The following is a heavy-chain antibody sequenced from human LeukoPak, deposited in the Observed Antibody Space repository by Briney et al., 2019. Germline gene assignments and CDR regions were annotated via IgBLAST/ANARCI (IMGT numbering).Heavy chain of an antibody. D-gene: IGHD2-8*01. CDR3: AKDGQSFNSMYDYFDS. CDR2: ISGRGGTT. CDR1: GFTFNNYA. Sequence: GGSLRLSCAASGFTFNNYAMSWVRQAPRKGLEWVSSISGRGGTTDYADSVKGRFTISRDNSQNTLYLQMNSLRAEDTAVYYCAKDGQSFNSMYDYFDSWGQGTLVTVSS. V-gene: IGHV3-23*01. J-gene: IGHJ4*02.